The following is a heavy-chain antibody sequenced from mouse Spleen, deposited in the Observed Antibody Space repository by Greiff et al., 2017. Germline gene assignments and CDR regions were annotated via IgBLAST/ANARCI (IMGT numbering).Heavy chain of an antibody. CDR1: GYTFTSYW. Sequence: QVQLQQPGAELVMPGASVKLSCKASGYTFTSYWMPWVKQRPGQGLEWIGEIDPSDSYTNYNQKFKGKATLTVDKSSSTAYMQLSSLTSEDSAVYYCARERDYGSSLVDYWGQGTTLTVSS. J-gene: IGHJ2*01. CDR2: IDPSDSYT. V-gene: IGHV1-69*01. D-gene: IGHD1-1*01. CDR3: ARERDYGSSLVDY.